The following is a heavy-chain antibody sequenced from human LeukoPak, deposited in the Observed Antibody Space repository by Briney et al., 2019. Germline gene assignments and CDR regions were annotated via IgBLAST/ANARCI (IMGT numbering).Heavy chain of an antibody. CDR1: GCSISTYY. J-gene: IGHJ3*02. Sequence: SETLSLTCTVSGCSISTYYWSWIRQPPGKGLEWIGCVYYSGSTNYNPSLKSRGTMSVDTSKNQFSLKLSSVTAADTAVYYCARGSITVVPAFDIWGQGTMVTVSS. CDR2: VYYSGST. D-gene: IGHD4-23*01. CDR3: ARGSITVVPAFDI. V-gene: IGHV4-59*12.